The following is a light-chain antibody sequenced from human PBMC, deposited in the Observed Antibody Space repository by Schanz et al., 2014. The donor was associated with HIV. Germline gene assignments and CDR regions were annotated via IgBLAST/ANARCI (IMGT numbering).Light chain of an antibody. CDR2: DVS. V-gene: IGLV2-14*03. CDR3: SSYTSRSTLVL. J-gene: IGLJ2*01. Sequence: QSALTQPASVSGSPGQSITISCTGTSSDIGDYNYVSWYQQHPGKAPKLVIYDVSTRPSGVSNRFSGSKSGNTASLTISGLQAEHEADYYCSSYTSRSTLVLFGGGTKLTVL. CDR1: SSDIGDYNY.